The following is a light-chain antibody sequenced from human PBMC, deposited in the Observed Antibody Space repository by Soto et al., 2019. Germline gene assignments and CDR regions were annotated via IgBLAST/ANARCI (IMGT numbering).Light chain of an antibody. V-gene: IGKV1-39*01. CDR2: ASS. J-gene: IGKJ2*01. CDR3: QQSYSPPYT. CDR1: QSISSY. Sequence: IQMTQSPSSLSASVGDKVTITCRASQSISSYLNWYELRPGKAPKLLMYASSTLETGVPSRFVGSGWVTEFTLTINSLQPEDFAAYYCQQSYSPPYTFGQGTKLEI.